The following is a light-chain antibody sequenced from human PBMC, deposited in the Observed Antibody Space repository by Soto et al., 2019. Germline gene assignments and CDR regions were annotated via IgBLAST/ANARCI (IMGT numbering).Light chain of an antibody. Sequence: DIPMTQSPSSLSASVGDRVTITCRASQGIKNGLGWYQQKTGKAPKRLIYAASSLQSGVQSRFSGSGSGTEFTLTISSLQPEDFANYYCLQHNSYPWTFGQGTKVEI. V-gene: IGKV1-17*01. CDR1: QGIKNG. CDR2: AAS. CDR3: LQHNSYPWT. J-gene: IGKJ1*01.